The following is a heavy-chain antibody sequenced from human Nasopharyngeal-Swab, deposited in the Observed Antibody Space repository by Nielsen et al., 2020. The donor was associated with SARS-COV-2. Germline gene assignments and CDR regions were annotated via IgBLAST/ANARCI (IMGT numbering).Heavy chain of an antibody. Sequence: GGSLRLSCAVSGFTFSSYAMSWVRQAPGKGLEWVSAISGSGGSTYYADSVKGRFTISRDNSKNTLYLQMNSLRAEDTAVYYCAKGMGGVIAVAGVISGMDVWGQGTTVTVSS. CDR3: AKGMGGVIAVAGVISGMDV. D-gene: IGHD6-19*01. J-gene: IGHJ6*02. CDR1: GFTFSSYA. CDR2: ISGSGGST. V-gene: IGHV3-23*01.